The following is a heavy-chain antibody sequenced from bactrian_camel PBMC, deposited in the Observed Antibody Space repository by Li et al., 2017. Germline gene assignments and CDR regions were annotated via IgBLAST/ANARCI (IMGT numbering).Heavy chain of an antibody. D-gene: IGHD7*01. V-gene: IGHV3S63*01. CDR2: TTSNDITT. CDR1: GFAVDASD. J-gene: IGHJ4*01. Sequence: QVQLVESGGGSVQAGGSLRLSCTASGFAVDASDMGWYRQAPGNECEMVSTTSNDITTYYLNSVKGRFTISQDNVKNTVYLQMNDLKAEDTAMYVCAAARGGTFYDPLYADYTSWGQGTQVTDASGGQGTQVTVS.